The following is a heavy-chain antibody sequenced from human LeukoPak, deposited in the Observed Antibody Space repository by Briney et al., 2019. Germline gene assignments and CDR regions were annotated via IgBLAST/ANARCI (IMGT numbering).Heavy chain of an antibody. CDR2: IYPGDSDT. V-gene: IGHV5-51*01. CDR1: GYSFTIFW. CDR3: ARNIGYCSSTSCYPDAFDI. J-gene: IGHJ3*02. D-gene: IGHD2-2*01. Sequence: GESLKISCKGSGYSFTIFWIGWVRQMPGKGLEWMGIIYPGDSDTRYSPSFQGQVTISADKSISTAYLQWSSLKASDTAMYYCARNIGYCSSTSCYPDAFDIWGQGTMVTVSS.